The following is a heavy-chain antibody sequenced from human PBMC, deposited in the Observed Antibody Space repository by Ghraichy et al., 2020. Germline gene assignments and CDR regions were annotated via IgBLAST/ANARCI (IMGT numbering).Heavy chain of an antibody. CDR3: ARSLGYYDFWSGYYTLPPGYYYMDV. CDR2: IYSGGST. V-gene: IGHV3-66*01. Sequence: GGSLRLSCAASGFTVSSNYMSWVRQAPGKGLEWVSVIYSGGSTYYADSVKGRFTISRDNSKNTLYLQMNSLRAEDTAVYYCARSLGYYDFWSGYYTLPPGYYYMDVWGKGTTVTVSS. J-gene: IGHJ6*03. D-gene: IGHD3-3*01. CDR1: GFTVSSNY.